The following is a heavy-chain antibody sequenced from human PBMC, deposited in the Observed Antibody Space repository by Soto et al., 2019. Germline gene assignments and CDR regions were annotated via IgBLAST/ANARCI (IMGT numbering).Heavy chain of an antibody. Sequence: GGSLRLSCAASGFTFSSYWMHWVRQVSGKGLVWVSRVYSDGSSTSYADSVKGRFTISRDNAKNTLYLQMNSLRAEDTAVYYCARAMSSGSYFDYWGQGTLVTVSS. CDR3: ARAMSSGSYFDY. V-gene: IGHV3-74*01. J-gene: IGHJ4*02. D-gene: IGHD1-26*01. CDR1: GFTFSSYW. CDR2: VYSDGSST.